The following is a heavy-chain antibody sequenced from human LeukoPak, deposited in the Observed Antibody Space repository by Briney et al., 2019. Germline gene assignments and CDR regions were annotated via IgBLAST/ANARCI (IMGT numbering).Heavy chain of an antibody. Sequence: PSETLSLTCTVSGGSISSSSYYWGWIRQPPGKGLEWIGSIYYSGSTYYNPSLKSRVTISVDTSKNQFSLKLSSVTAADTAVYYCARGPLYGSGSYWFVGGRKYNWFDPWGQGTLVTVSS. CDR3: ARGPLYGSGSYWFVGGRKYNWFDP. CDR1: GGSISSSSYY. V-gene: IGHV4-39*07. CDR2: IYYSGST. J-gene: IGHJ5*02. D-gene: IGHD3-10*01.